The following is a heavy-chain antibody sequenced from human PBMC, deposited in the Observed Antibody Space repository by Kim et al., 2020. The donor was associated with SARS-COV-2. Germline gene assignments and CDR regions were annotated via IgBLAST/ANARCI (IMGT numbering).Heavy chain of an antibody. J-gene: IGHJ3*02. D-gene: IGHD2-8*01. CDR1: GFTFNNFA. CDR2: ISGTTGTT. Sequence: GSLRLSCTASGFTFNNFAMHWVRQAPGKGLEWVSVISGTTGTTYYTDSVKGRFTISRDNSKNTQYLQMNNLRGEDTALYYCARSRLVDAPLDIWGQGTMVIVSS. V-gene: IGHV3-23*01. CDR3: ARSRLVDAPLDI.